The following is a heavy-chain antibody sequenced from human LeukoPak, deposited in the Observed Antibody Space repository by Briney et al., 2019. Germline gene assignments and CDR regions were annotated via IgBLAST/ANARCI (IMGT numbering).Heavy chain of an antibody. Sequence: GESLMISCKGSGYSFTSYWIGWVRPMPGKGLEWMGIIYPADSATRYSPSFQGQVTTSAEKSISTDYPQWSSLKASDTAVYYCARGADGYTYTEYDYWGQGTLVTVSS. D-gene: IGHD5-24*01. J-gene: IGHJ4*02. CDR1: GYSFTSYW. CDR3: ARGADGYTYTEYDY. V-gene: IGHV5-51*01. CDR2: IYPADSAT.